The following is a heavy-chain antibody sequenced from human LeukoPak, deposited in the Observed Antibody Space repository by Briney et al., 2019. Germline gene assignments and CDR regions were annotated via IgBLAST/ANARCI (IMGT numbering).Heavy chain of an antibody. J-gene: IGHJ4*02. CDR1: GXTFSSYG. V-gene: IGHV3-33*01. CDR2: IWYDGSNK. Sequence: GRSLRLSCAASGXTFSSYGMHWVRQAPGKGLEWVAVIWYDGSNKYYADSVKGRFTISRDNSKNTLYLQMNSLRAEDTAVYYCARDGPLGSYDSSGYYYGLFDYWGQGTLVTVSS. CDR3: ARDGPLGSYDSSGYYYGLFDY. D-gene: IGHD3-22*01.